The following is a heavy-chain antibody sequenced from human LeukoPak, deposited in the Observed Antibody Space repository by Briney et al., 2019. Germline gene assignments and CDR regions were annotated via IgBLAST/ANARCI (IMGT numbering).Heavy chain of an antibody. D-gene: IGHD5-18*01. CDR3: AREQDIGMVSALDY. Sequence: ASVKVSCKPSGYTFTCYYMHWVRQAPALGLELMGLINTNSGDTNYAQKFQGRVTMNRDTSISTAYMELSRLRSDDTAVYYCAREQDIGMVSALDYWGQGTLVTVSS. V-gene: IGHV1-2*02. CDR1: GYTFTCYY. CDR2: INTNSGDT. J-gene: IGHJ4*02.